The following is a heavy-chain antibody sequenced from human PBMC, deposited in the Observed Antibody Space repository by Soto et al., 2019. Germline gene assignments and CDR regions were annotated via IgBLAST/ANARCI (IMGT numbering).Heavy chain of an antibody. D-gene: IGHD3-22*01. J-gene: IGHJ6*02. Sequence: SDTLSLTCTVSGCSISSSSYYWGWIRQPPGKGLEWIGNVYYGGSTYYNPSLKSRVTISVETSKSQFSLKLSSVTAADTAVYYCAGGDYYHSSGYYFYYYTMDVWGQGTTVTVS. CDR2: VYYGGST. CDR1: GCSISSSSYY. CDR3: AGGDYYHSSGYYFYYYTMDV. V-gene: IGHV4-39*01.